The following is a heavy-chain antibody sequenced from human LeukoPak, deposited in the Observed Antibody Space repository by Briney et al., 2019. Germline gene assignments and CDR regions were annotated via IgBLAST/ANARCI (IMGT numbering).Heavy chain of an antibody. D-gene: IGHD1-14*01. CDR1: GFTFSNYA. CDR2: INTNGRST. J-gene: IGHJ4*02. V-gene: IGHV3-64D*06. Sequence: GGSLRLSCSASGFTFSNYAMHWVRQAPGKGLEYVSAINTNGRSTYYADSVKGKFTISRDNSNNTLYLHMSSLRAEDTAVYYCVRISTTDRQYYFDYWGQGTLVTVSS. CDR3: VRISTTDRQYYFDY.